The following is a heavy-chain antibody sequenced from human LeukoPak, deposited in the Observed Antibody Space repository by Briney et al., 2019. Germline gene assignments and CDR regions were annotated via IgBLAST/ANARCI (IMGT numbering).Heavy chain of an antibody. J-gene: IGHJ4*02. V-gene: IGHV3-23*01. CDR3: AKIVAAAGRFFDY. D-gene: IGHD6-13*01. Sequence: GGSLRLSCAASGFTFSSYAMSWVRQAPGKGLEWVSAISGSGGSTYYADSVKGRFTISRDNSKNTLYLQTNSLRAEDTAVYYCAKIVAAAGRFFDYWGQGTLVTVSS. CDR1: GFTFSSYA. CDR2: ISGSGGST.